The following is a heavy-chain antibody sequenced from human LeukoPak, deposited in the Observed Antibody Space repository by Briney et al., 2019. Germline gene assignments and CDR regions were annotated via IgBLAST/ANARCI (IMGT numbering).Heavy chain of an antibody. CDR3: TTDEDWNYARKDV. Sequence: GGSLRLSCAAPGFTFNYAWMSWVRQVPGKGLEWVGQTVSEIDGGTTDYATPVKGRFTISRDDSKSTLYLQMNSLKIEDTAVYYCTTDEDWNYARKDVWGQGATVIVSS. J-gene: IGHJ6*02. V-gene: IGHV3-15*04. CDR2: TVSEIDGGTT. CDR1: GFTFNYAW. D-gene: IGHD1-7*01.